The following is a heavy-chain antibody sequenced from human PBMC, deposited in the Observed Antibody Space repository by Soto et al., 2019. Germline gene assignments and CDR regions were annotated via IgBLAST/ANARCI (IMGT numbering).Heavy chain of an antibody. J-gene: IGHJ4*02. D-gene: IGHD3-3*01. CDR3: ASRPPDDRYYGVFDY. CDR1: GLTFTDHW. Sequence: PGGSLRLSCEVSGLTFTDHWMTWVRQVPGKGPGWVANIKKDGSATDYVDSVKGRFTISRDNAKNSLFLQMTNLRAEDTAVYYCASRPPDDRYYGVFDYWGQGTLVTVSS. V-gene: IGHV3-7*03. CDR2: IKKDGSAT.